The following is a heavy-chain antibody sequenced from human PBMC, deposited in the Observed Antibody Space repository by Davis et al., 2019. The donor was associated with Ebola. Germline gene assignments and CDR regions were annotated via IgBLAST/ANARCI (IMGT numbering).Heavy chain of an antibody. CDR3: ARARVLGV. V-gene: IGHV4-34*01. D-gene: IGHD6-13*01. Sequence: PSETLSLTCAVYGGSFSGYYWSWIRQPPGKGLEWIGEINHSGSTNYNPSLKSRVTTSVDTSKNQFSLKLSSVTAADTAVYYCARARVLGVWGQGTTVTVSS. CDR1: GGSFSGYY. CDR2: INHSGST. J-gene: IGHJ6*02.